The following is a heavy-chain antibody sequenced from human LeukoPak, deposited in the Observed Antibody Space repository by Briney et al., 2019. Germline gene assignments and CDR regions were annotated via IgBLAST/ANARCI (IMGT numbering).Heavy chain of an antibody. Sequence: GGSLRLSCAASGFTFSSYAMSWIRQAPGKGLEWVAVISFDGSDKYYADSVKGRFTVSRDNSKNTLYLQMNSLRAEDTAVYYCAKDLGVRGGVRWGQGTLVTVSS. CDR2: ISFDGSDK. D-gene: IGHD3-16*01. J-gene: IGHJ4*02. CDR3: AKDLGVRGGVR. V-gene: IGHV3-30*18. CDR1: GFTFSSYA.